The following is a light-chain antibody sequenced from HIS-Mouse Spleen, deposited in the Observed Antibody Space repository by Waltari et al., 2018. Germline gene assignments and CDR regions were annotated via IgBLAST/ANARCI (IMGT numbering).Light chain of an antibody. Sequence: SYELTQPPSVSVSPGQTARITCSGDALPKKHAYWSQQKSGQAPVLVIYEDSKRPSGIPERFSGSSSGTMATLTISGAQVEDEADYYCYSTDSSGNHRVFGGGTKLTVL. V-gene: IGLV3-10*01. J-gene: IGLJ2*01. CDR2: EDS. CDR1: ALPKKH. CDR3: YSTDSSGNHRV.